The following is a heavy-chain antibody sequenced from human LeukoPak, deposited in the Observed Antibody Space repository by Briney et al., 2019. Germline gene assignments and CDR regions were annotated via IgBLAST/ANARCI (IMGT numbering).Heavy chain of an antibody. J-gene: IGHJ4*02. Sequence: GESLKISCKGSGYSFTSYWIGWVRQMPGKGLEWMGTIYPGDSDTRYSPSFQGQVTTSADKSISTAYLQWSSLKASDSAMYYCARRLAASNTFDSWGQGTLVTVSS. CDR3: ARRLAASNTFDS. CDR1: GYSFTSYW. D-gene: IGHD6-13*01. CDR2: IYPGDSDT. V-gene: IGHV5-51*01.